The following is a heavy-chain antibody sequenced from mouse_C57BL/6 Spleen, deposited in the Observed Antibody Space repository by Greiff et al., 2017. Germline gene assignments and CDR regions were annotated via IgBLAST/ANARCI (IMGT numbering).Heavy chain of an antibody. CDR3: ARGGLRPVGGKYYFDY. J-gene: IGHJ2*01. CDR1: GYTFTSYW. CDR2: IYPGSGST. Sequence: QVQLQQPGAELVKPGASVKMSCKASGYTFTSYWITWVKQRPGQGLEWIGDIYPGSGSTNYNEKFKSKATLTVDTSSSTAYMQLSSLTSEDSAVYYCARGGLRPVGGKYYFDYWGQGTTLTVSS. V-gene: IGHV1-55*01. D-gene: IGHD3-1*01.